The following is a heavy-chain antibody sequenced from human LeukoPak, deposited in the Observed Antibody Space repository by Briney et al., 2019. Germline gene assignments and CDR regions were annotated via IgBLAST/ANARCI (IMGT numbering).Heavy chain of an antibody. J-gene: IGHJ5*02. CDR2: ISAYNGNT. Sequence: ASVKVSCKASGYTFTSYGISWVRQAPGQGLEWMGWISAYNGNTNYAQKLQGRVTMTTDTSTSTAYMELRSLRSDDTAAYYCARVGGYCSSTSCYMLDPWGQGTLVTVSS. CDR3: ARVGGYCSSTSCYMLDP. V-gene: IGHV1-18*01. D-gene: IGHD2-2*02. CDR1: GYTFTSYG.